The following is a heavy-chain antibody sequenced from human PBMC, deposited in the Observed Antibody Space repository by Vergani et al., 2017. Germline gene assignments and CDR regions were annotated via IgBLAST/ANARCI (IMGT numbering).Heavy chain of an antibody. Sequence: QVRLDESGPGRVKPSETLSLTGSVSGYSIGSGFYWAWIRQSPGEGLQWLTSIHNRGKTYHNPSLKSRVSVSLDPSKNRFSLNLTSVTATDTAVYYCARSQGDYWYFDLWGPGSLVTVSS. CDR2: IHNRGKT. D-gene: IGHD2-21*01. CDR3: ARSQGDYWYFDL. J-gene: IGHJ2*01. V-gene: IGHV4-38-2*01. CDR1: GYSIGSGFY.